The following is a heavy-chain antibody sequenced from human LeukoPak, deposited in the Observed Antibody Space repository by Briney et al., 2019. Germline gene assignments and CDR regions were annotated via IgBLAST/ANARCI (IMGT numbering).Heavy chain of an antibody. J-gene: IGHJ4*02. CDR1: GYTFTSYD. CDR2: MNPNSGKT. Sequence: ASVKVSCKASGYTFTSYDINWVRQATGQGLEWMGCMNPNSGKTEYAQKFQGRVTMTADTSISTAYMELSSLTSEDTAVYYCARELRRDAYWGQGTLVTVSS. V-gene: IGHV1-8*01. D-gene: IGHD5-24*01. CDR3: ARELRRDAY.